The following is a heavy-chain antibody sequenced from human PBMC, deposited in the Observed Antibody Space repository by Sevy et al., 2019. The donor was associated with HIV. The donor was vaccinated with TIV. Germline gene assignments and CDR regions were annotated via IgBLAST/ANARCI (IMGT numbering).Heavy chain of an antibody. CDR2: IHHSGGT. V-gene: IGHV4-38-2*01. D-gene: IGHD1-26*01. Sequence: SETLSITCAVSSYSISSGHYWGWIRLPPGKGLEWIGSIHHSGGTYFNPSLKSRVTISVETSKNEFSLKLSSVTAADTAVYYCARHSGSYYHFDYRGQGTLVTVSS. CDR1: SYSISSGHY. J-gene: IGHJ4*02. CDR3: ARHSGSYYHFDY.